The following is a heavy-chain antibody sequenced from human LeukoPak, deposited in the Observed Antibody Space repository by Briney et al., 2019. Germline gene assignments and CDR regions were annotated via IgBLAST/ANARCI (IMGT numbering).Heavy chain of an antibody. V-gene: IGHV3-48*01. CDR2: ISSSSSSI. J-gene: IGHJ4*02. CDR3: ARGAPYYYDSSGYYSDY. CDR1: GFTFGDYA. D-gene: IGHD3-22*01. Sequence: GGSLRLSCTASGFTFGDYATSWFRQAPGKGPEWVSYISSSSSSIYYADSVKGRFTISRDNAKNSLYLQMNSLRAEDTAVFYCARGAPYYYDSSGYYSDYWGQGTLVTVSS.